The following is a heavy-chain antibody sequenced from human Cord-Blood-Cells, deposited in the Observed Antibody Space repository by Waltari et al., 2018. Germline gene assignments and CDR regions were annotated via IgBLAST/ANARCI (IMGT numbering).Heavy chain of an antibody. D-gene: IGHD4-4*01. J-gene: IGHJ5*02. V-gene: IGHV3-23*01. Sequence: EVQLLESGGGLVQPGGSLRLSCAASGFTFSSYAMSWVPRAPGKGLEWVSAISGSGGSTYYADSVKGRFTISRDNSKNTLYLQMNSLRAEDTAVYYCAKGLYSNYNWFDPWGQGTLVTVSS. CDR3: AKGLYSNYNWFDP. CDR1: GFTFSSYA. CDR2: ISGSGGST.